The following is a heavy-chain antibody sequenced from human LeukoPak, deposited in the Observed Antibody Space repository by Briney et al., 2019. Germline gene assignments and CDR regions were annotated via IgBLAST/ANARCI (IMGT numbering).Heavy chain of an antibody. CDR2: INHSGST. J-gene: IGHJ4*02. V-gene: IGHV4-34*01. D-gene: IGHD2-15*01. CDR1: GGSFSGYY. CDR3: AEAPKYCSGGSCYSFYFDY. Sequence: SETLSLTCAVYGGSFSGYYWSWIRQPPGKGLEWIGEINHSGSTNYNPSLKSRVTISADTSKNQFSLKLSSVTAADTAVYYCAEAPKYCSGGSCYSFYFDYWGQGTLVTVSS.